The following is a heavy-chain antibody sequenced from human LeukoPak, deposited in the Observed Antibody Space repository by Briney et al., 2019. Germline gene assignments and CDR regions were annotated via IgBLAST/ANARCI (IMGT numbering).Heavy chain of an antibody. J-gene: IGHJ4*02. CDR3: ARDLKRGYSSGRYSWGTGSSNDY. CDR1: GFTFSNYA. CDR2: IKQDGNEK. D-gene: IGHD6-19*01. Sequence: GGSLRLSCAASGFTFSNYAMSWVRQAPGKALEWVANIKQDGNEKYYVDSVKDRFTISRDNAKNSLYLQMNSLRAEDTAVYYCARDLKRGYSSGRYSWGTGSSNDYWGQGTLVTVSS. V-gene: IGHV3-7*03.